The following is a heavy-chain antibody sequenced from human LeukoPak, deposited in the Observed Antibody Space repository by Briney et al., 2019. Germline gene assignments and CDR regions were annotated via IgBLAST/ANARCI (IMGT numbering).Heavy chain of an antibody. J-gene: IGHJ4*02. Sequence: SETLSLTCSVSGGSVSSGDYYWSWIRQPPGKGLEWIGYMYYSGSTYYSPPLKSRVTISVDTSKNQFSLKLSSVTAADTAVYYCARGGTGSRTFDYWGQGTLVTVSS. CDR3: ARGGTGSRTFDY. CDR2: MYYSGST. V-gene: IGHV4-30-4*01. CDR1: GGSVSSGDYY. D-gene: IGHD1-1*01.